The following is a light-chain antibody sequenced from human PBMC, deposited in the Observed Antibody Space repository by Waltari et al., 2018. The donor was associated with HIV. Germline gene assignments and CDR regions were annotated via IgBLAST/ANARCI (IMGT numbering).Light chain of an antibody. J-gene: IGLJ2*01. CDR2: GKN. V-gene: IGLV3-19*01. CDR1: SLRSYY. CDR3: NSRDSSGNHVV. Sequence: SSELTQDPAVSVALGQTVRITCQGDSLRSYYASWYQQKPGQAPVLVIYGKNNRHSGIPDRFSGSSSVNTASLTITGAQAEDEADYYCNSRDSSGNHVVFGGGTKLTVL.